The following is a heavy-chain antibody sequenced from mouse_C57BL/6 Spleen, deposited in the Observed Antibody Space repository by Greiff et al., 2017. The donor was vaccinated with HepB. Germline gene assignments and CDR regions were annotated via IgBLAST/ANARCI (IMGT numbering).Heavy chain of an antibody. V-gene: IGHV1-59*01. J-gene: IGHJ3*01. CDR2: IDPSDSYT. Sequence: QVQLKQPGAELVRPGTSVKLSCKASGYTFTSYWMHWVKQRPGQGLEWIGVIDPSDSYTNYNQKFKGKATWTVDTSSSTAYMQLSSLTSEDSAVYYCARCHYGNYVFAYWGQGTLVTVSA. CDR1: GYTFTSYW. D-gene: IGHD2-1*01. CDR3: ARCHYGNYVFAY.